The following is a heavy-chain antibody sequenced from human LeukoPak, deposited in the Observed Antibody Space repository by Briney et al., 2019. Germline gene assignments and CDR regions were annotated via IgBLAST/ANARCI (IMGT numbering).Heavy chain of an antibody. CDR1: GFTFSTYY. D-gene: IGHD2-21*02. CDR3: ARDTLVSFAVTGGFDP. V-gene: IGHV3-48*01. Sequence: QPGGSLRLSCAASGFTFSTYYMHWVRQAPGKGLEWVSYISSTSSTIYYADSVKGRFTISRDNAKNSLYLQMNSLRAEDTAVYYCARDTLVSFAVTGGFDPWRRGTLVTVSS. CDR2: ISSTSSTI. J-gene: IGHJ5*02.